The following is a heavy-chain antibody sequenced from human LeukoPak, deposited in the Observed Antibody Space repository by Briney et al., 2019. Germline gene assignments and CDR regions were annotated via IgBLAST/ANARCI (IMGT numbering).Heavy chain of an antibody. CDR3: GGKGNSFDI. J-gene: IGHJ3*02. CDR2: INTIGGST. V-gene: IGHV3-23*01. CDR1: GFTFSSYG. D-gene: IGHD3-10*01. Sequence: PGGSLRLSCAASGFTFSSYGMNWVRQAPGKGLEWVSGINTIGGSTDYAESVKGRFTISRDNAKNMLYLQLSSLRAEDTAVYYCGGKGNSFDIWGQGTVVTVSS.